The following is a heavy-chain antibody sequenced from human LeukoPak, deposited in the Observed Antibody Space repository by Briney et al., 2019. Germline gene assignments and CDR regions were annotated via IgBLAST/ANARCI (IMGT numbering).Heavy chain of an antibody. CDR1: GGSFSGYY. CDR3: ARGRRSSTTDY. D-gene: IGHD6-6*01. J-gene: IGHJ4*02. CDR2: INHIGST. Sequence: SETLSLTCAVYGGSFSGYYWSWIRQPPGKGLEWIWEINHIGSTNYNPSLKSRVTISVATSKNQFSLKLSSVTAADTAVYYCARGRRSSTTDYWGQGTLVTVSS. V-gene: IGHV4-34*01.